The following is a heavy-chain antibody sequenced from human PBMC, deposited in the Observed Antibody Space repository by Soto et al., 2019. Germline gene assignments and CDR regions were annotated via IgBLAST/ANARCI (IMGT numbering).Heavy chain of an antibody. CDR3: AKVAGGLGYFDL. D-gene: IGHD3-16*01. CDR1: GFTFGNYW. V-gene: IGHV3-74*01. J-gene: IGHJ2*01. CDR2: MTADGRTV. Sequence: GGSLRLSCITSGFTFGNYWMHWIRQTPGRGPEWVSRMTADGRTVQYANSVEGRFTISRDNSKNTLYLQLNGLTSDDTAVHYCAKVAGGLGYFDLWGRGTLVTVSS.